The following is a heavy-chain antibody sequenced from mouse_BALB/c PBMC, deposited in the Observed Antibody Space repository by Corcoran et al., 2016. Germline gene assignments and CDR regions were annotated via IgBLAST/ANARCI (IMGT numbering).Heavy chain of an antibody. CDR1: GFNINDTY. CDR3: ANWDWYFDV. J-gene: IGHJ1*01. D-gene: IGHD4-1*01. CDR2: IDPANGNT. V-gene: IGHV14-3*02. Sequence: EVQLQQSGAELVNPGASVKLSCTASGFNINDTYMHWVKQSPEQGLEWIGRIDPANGNTKYDPKFQGKAPITADTSSNTAYLQLSSLTSEDTAGYYCANWDWYFDVWGAGTTVTVS.